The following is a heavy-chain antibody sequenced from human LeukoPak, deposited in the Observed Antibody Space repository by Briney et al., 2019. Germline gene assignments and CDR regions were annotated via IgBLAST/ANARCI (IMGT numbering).Heavy chain of an antibody. D-gene: IGHD2-15*01. CDR2: INHSGST. V-gene: IGHV4-34*01. J-gene: IGHJ5*02. CDR3: GRGRRDLVVVVDATRNWFDP. CDR1: GGSFSGYY. Sequence: SETLSLTCAVYGGSFSGYYWSWIRQPPGKGLEWIGEINHSGSTNYNPSLKSRVTISVDTSKNQFSLKLSSVTAADTAVYYCGRGRRDLVVVVDATRNWFDPWGQGTLVTVSS.